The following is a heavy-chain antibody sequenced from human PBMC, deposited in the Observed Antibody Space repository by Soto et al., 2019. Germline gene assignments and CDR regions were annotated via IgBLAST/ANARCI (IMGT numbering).Heavy chain of an antibody. Sequence: EVQLVETGGGLIQPGGSLRLSCAASGFTVSSHYMTWVRQTPGKGLEWVSIIYVSDSTFYADSVKGRFTISRDNSKNTVYLHLNSLRAEDTAMYYCATPVTRLIAFDLWGQGTMVTVSS. V-gene: IGHV3-53*02. J-gene: IGHJ3*01. CDR1: GFTVSSHY. D-gene: IGHD4-17*01. CDR3: ATPVTRLIAFDL. CDR2: IYVSDST.